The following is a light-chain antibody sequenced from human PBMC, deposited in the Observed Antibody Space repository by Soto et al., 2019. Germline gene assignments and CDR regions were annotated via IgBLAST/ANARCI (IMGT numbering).Light chain of an antibody. CDR1: QSVSSNY. CDR3: YQYGSSPHT. CDR2: GAS. Sequence: EVVLTQSPGTLSLSPGERATLSCSASQSVSSNYLAWYQQRPGQAPRLLIYGASSRATGIPDRFSGSGSGTDFTLTISRLEPEDFAVYYCYQYGSSPHTFGQGTRLEIK. V-gene: IGKV3-20*01. J-gene: IGKJ5*01.